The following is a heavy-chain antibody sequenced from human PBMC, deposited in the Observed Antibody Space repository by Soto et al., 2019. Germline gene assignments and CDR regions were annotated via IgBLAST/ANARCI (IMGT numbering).Heavy chain of an antibody. CDR2: ISGSGGST. J-gene: IGHJ4*02. D-gene: IGHD2-21*02. V-gene: IGHV3-23*04. Sequence: EVQLVDSGGGLVQPGESLRLSCAASGFTFSSYAMSWVRQAPGKGLEWVSAISGSGGSTYYADSVKGRFTISRDDSRNTLYLQMNSLRAEDTAVYYCAKKGIECGADCYPMGHYDYWGQGTLVTVSS. CDR1: GFTFSSYA. CDR3: AKKGIECGADCYPMGHYDY.